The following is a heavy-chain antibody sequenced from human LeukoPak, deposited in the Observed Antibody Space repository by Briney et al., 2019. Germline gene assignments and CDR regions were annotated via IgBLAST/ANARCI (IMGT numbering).Heavy chain of an antibody. CDR3: ARDLSPLLWFGGLTP. V-gene: IGHV1-69*13. J-gene: IGHJ5*02. CDR1: GGTFSSYA. Sequence: ASVKVSCKASGGTFSSYAISWVRQAPGQGLEWMGGIIPIFGTANYAQKFQGRVTITADESTSTAYMELSSLRSEDTAVYYCARDLSPLLWFGGLTPWGQGTLVTVSS. D-gene: IGHD3-10*01. CDR2: IIPIFGTA.